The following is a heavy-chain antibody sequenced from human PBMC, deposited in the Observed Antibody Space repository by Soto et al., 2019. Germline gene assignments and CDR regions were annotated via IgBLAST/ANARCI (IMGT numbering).Heavy chain of an antibody. V-gene: IGHV1-69*01. CDR2: IIPIFGTA. CDR1: GGTFSRYA. Sequence: QVPLVQSGAEVKKPGSSVKVSCKASGGTFSRYAISWVRQAPGQGLEWMGGIIPIFGTANYAQKFQGRVTITADETTSIAYMELSSLRSEDTAVYYCAGVFTDEKSKYYFDYWGQGTLVTVSS. D-gene: IGHD2-8*02. J-gene: IGHJ4*02. CDR3: AGVFTDEKSKYYFDY.